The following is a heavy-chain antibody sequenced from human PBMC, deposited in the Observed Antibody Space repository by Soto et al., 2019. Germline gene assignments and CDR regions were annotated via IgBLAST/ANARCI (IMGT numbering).Heavy chain of an antibody. V-gene: IGHV1-3*04. CDR2: INIVRGNT. J-gene: IGHJ5*02. Sequence: ASVKVSCNASEYTFTNHAIHWVRQAPGQWLEWMAWINIVRGNTKYSQKFQGRVTITRDTSANTVYMELSSLTSEDTAVYYCARDYRGTSGGGSGDWFDPWGQGTLVTVYS. CDR1: EYTFTNHA. D-gene: IGHD2-15*01. CDR3: ARDYRGTSGGGSGDWFDP.